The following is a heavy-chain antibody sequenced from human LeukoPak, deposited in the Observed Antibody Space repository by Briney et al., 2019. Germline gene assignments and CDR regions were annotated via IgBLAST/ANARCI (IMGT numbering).Heavy chain of an antibody. V-gene: IGHV3-64*01. CDR2: ISCNGGST. Sequence: GGSLRLSCAASGFTFSSYAMHWVRQAPGKGLEYVSAISCNGGSTYYANSVKGRFTISRDNSKNTLYLQMGSLRAEDMAVYYCARARYCSSTSCYTRWGYYYYGMDVWGQGTTVTVSS. J-gene: IGHJ6*02. CDR3: ARARYCSSTSCYTRWGYYYYGMDV. CDR1: GFTFSSYA. D-gene: IGHD2-2*02.